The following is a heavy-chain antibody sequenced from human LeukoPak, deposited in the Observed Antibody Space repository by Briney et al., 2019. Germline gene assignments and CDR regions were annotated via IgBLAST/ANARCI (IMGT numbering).Heavy chain of an antibody. CDR3: AREGTSGWFDP. V-gene: IGHV3-73*01. Sequence: GGSLRLSCAASGFTFSGSTIHWVRQASGKGLEWVGPIRSKADSYATAYAASVRGRFTLSRDDSKNTASLQMNSLKTEDTAVYYCAREGTSGWFDPWGQGTLVTVSS. CDR2: IRSKADSYAT. J-gene: IGHJ5*02. D-gene: IGHD3-3*01. CDR1: GFTFSGST.